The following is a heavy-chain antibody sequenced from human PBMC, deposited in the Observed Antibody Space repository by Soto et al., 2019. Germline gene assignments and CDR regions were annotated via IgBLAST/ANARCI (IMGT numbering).Heavy chain of an antibody. D-gene: IGHD3-22*01. CDR3: AKVRPTYYYDSSGYYGMDV. CDR1: GFTFSSYG. Sequence: QSGGSLRLSCAASGFTFSSYGMHWVRQAPGKGLEWVAVISYDGSNKYYADSVKGRFTISRDNSKNTLYLQMNSLRAEDTAVYYCAKVRPTYYYDSSGYYGMDVWGQGTTVTVSS. J-gene: IGHJ6*02. V-gene: IGHV3-30*18. CDR2: ISYDGSNK.